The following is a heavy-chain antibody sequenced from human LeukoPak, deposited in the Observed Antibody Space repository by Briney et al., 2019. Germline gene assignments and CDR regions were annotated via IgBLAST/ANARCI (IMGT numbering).Heavy chain of an antibody. Sequence: SETLSLTCTVSGDSFTKYYWNWIRQAPGKGLEWIGYVSGSGSTKYNPSLKSRVSMSADTSKNQLSLQLTSLSAADTAVYYYVRARGYFVMDSWGPGTLVTVS. CDR1: GDSFTKYY. J-gene: IGHJ4*02. CDR2: VSGSGST. V-gene: IGHV4-59*01. D-gene: IGHD3-22*01. CDR3: VRARGYFVMDS.